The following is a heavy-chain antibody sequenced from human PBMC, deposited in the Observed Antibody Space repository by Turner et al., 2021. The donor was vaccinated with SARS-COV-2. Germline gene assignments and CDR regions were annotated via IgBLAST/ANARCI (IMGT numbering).Heavy chain of an antibody. CDR1: GGSIRNSNW. CDR3: ARRYCSSFSCPNWFDP. CDR2: IYHGGST. Sequence: QVQLQESGPGLVKPSGTLSLTCAVSGGSIRNSNWWSWVRQPPGKGLEWIGEIYHGGSTNYNPSLKSRVTISVDKSKNQFSLKLSSVTAADTAVYYCARRYCSSFSCPNWFDPWGQGTLVTVSS. J-gene: IGHJ5*02. D-gene: IGHD2-2*01. V-gene: IGHV4-4*02.